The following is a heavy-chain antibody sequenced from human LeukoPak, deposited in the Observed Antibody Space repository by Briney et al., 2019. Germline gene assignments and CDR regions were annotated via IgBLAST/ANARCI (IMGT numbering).Heavy chain of an antibody. J-gene: IGHJ4*02. CDR2: ISSDGNRT. V-gene: IGHV3-30-3*01. Sequence: GGSLRLSCAASGFTFSRYAMHWVRQAPGKGLEWVAVISSDGNRTYYADSVKGRFTLSRDNSNKTLHLQMKDLRADDTAVYYCALSSGPSYSWGQGTLVTVSS. CDR3: ALSSGPSYS. D-gene: IGHD3-16*02. CDR1: GFTFSRYA.